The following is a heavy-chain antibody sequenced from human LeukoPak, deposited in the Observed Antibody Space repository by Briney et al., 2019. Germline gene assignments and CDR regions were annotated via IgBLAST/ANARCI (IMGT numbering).Heavy chain of an antibody. Sequence: PSETLSLTCTVSGGSISSSSYYWSWIRQPPGKGLEWIGYIYYSGSTNYNPSLKSRVTISVDTSKNQFSLKLSSVTAADTAVYYCARDRNPYSSSWYGQSWFDPWGQGTLVTVSS. CDR1: GGSISSSSYY. CDR3: ARDRNPYSSSWYGQSWFDP. J-gene: IGHJ5*02. D-gene: IGHD6-13*01. CDR2: IYYSGST. V-gene: IGHV4-61*01.